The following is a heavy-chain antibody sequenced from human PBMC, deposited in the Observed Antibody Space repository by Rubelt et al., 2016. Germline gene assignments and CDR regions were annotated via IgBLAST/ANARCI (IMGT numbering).Heavy chain of an antibody. CDR2: INHRGST. CDR1: GESFSGYY. J-gene: IGHJ4*02. CDR3: ARQGGYHSPFRD. V-gene: IGHV4-34*01. D-gene: IGHD3-16*02. Sequence: QVQLQQWGPGLLKPSETLSLTCAVYGESFSGYYWNWIRQPPGKGREWIGRINHRGSTYYNASLKSRVTISADTSQNQYSLNLNPVTAADTAVYYCARQGGYHSPFRDWGQGTLVTVSS.